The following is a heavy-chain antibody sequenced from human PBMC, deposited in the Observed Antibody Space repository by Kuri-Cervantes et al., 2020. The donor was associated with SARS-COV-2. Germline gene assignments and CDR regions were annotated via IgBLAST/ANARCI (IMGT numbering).Heavy chain of an antibody. CDR1: GFTFSSYA. CDR2: ISSSSSYI. D-gene: IGHD3-22*01. Sequence: GESLKISCAASGFTFSSYAMSWVRQAPGKGLEWVSSISSSSSYIYYADSVKGRFTISRDNAKNSLYLQMNSLRAEDTAVYYCASSQTYYYDSSGSPDDYWGQGTLVT. J-gene: IGHJ4*02. CDR3: ASSQTYYYDSSGSPDDY. V-gene: IGHV3-21*01.